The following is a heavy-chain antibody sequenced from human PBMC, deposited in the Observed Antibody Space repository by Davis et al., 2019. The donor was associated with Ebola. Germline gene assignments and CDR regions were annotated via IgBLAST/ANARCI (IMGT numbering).Heavy chain of an antibody. Sequence: PGGSLRLSCAASGFTFSSYSMNWVRQAPGKGLEWVANIKQDGSEKYYVDSVRGRFTISRDNAKNSLYLQMNSLRAEDTAVYYCARKFPIDYWGQGTLVTVSS. CDR3: ARKFPIDY. CDR1: GFTFSSYS. V-gene: IGHV3-7*01. J-gene: IGHJ4*02. CDR2: IKQDGSEK.